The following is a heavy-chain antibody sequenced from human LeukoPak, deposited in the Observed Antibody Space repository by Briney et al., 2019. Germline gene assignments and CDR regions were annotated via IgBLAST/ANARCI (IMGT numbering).Heavy chain of an antibody. CDR1: GFTFSSYA. D-gene: IGHD6-19*01. J-gene: IGHJ4*02. CDR3: AKDRVAVANADDIDH. V-gene: IGHV3-23*01. CDR2: ISGSGSIT. Sequence: HPGGSLRLSCAASGFTFSSYAMNWIRQAPGKGLEWVSSISGSGSITYYADSVKGHFTVSRDNSKNTLYLQMNSLRAEDTAVYYCAKDRVAVANADDIDHWGQGTLVTVSS.